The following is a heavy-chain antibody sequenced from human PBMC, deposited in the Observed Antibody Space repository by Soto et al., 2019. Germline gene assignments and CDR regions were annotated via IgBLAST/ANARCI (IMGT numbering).Heavy chain of an antibody. J-gene: IGHJ4*02. Sequence: QVQLVQSGAEVKKPGASVKVSCKASGYTFTSYYMHWVRQAPGQGLEWMGIINPSGGSTTYAQKCQGRVTLTRDTSRSTVYMELSSRRAGDTALYYCARVGGYSYGGVDYWGQGTLVTVSS. D-gene: IGHD5-18*01. CDR3: ARVGGYSYGGVDY. CDR1: GYTFTSYY. V-gene: IGHV1-46*01. CDR2: INPSGGST.